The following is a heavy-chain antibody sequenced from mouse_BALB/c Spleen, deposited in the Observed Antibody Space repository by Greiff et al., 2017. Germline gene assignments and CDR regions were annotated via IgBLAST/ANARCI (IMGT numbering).Heavy chain of an antibody. CDR1: GYSFTGYF. D-gene: IGHD2-4*01. CDR2: INPYNGDT. CDR3: GRNDDYELLRFDY. V-gene: IGHV1-37*01. J-gene: IGHJ2*01. Sequence: VQLQPSGPELVKPGASVKISCKASGYSFTGYFMNWVKQSHGKSLEWIGRINPYNGDTFYNQKFKGKATLTVDKSSSTAHKELLSLTSEDSAVYYCGRNDDYELLRFDYWGQGTTLTVSS.